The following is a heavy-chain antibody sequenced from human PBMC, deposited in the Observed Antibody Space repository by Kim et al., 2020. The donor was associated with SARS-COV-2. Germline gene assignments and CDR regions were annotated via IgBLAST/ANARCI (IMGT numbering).Heavy chain of an antibody. V-gene: IGHV3-13*01. CDR2: IGTAGDT. CDR1: GFTFSSYD. CDR3: ARWGKFGESDAFDI. J-gene: IGHJ3*02. Sequence: GGSLRLSCAASGFTFSSYDMHWVRQATGKGLEWVSAIGTAGDTYYPGSVKGRFTISRENAKNSLYLQMNSLRAGDTAVYYCARWGKFGESDAFDIWGQGTMVTVSS. D-gene: IGHD3-10*01.